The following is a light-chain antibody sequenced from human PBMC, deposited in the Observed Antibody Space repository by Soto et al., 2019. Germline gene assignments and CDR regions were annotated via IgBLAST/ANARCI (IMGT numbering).Light chain of an antibody. J-gene: IGLJ1*01. CDR1: NSDVGYYNF. CDR2: DVT. V-gene: IGLV2-14*03. CDR3: RSYTGGSTYV. Sequence: QSALTQPASVSGSPGQSITLSCTGTNSDVGYYNFVSWYQQHPGKAPKLIIYDVTNRPSGVSNRFSGSKSGNTASLTISGLQTEDEADYYCRSYTGGSTYVFGTGTNVTVL.